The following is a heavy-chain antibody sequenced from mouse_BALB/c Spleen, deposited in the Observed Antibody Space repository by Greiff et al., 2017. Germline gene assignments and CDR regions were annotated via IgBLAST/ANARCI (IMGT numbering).Heavy chain of an antibody. Sequence: DVKLVESGPGLVKPSQSLSLTCTVTGYSITSDYAWNWIRQFPGNKLEWMGYISYSGSTSYNPSLKSRISITRVTSKNQFFLQLNSVTTEDTATYYCARRMITCFDYWGQGTTLTVSS. CDR3: ARRMITCFDY. CDR1: GYSITSDYA. V-gene: IGHV3-2*02. J-gene: IGHJ2*01. D-gene: IGHD2-4*01. CDR2: ISYSGST.